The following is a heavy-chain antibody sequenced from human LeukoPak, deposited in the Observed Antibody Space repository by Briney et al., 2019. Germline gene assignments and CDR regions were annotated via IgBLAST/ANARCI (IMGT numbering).Heavy chain of an antibody. CDR3: ARHRAVRYPFDY. V-gene: IGHV4-59*08. CDR1: GGSISSYY. J-gene: IGHJ4*02. Sequence: SETLSLTCTVSGGSISSYYWSWIRQPPGKGLEWIGYIYYSGSTNYNPSLKSRVTISVETSKNQFSLKLSSVTAADTAVYYCARHRAVRYPFDYWGQGTLVTVSS. CDR2: IYYSGST. D-gene: IGHD4-17*01.